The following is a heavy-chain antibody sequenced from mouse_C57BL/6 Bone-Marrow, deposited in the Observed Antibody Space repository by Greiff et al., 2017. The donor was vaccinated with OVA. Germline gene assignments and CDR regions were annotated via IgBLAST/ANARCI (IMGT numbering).Heavy chain of an antibody. CDR3: ARWDYGNLRQRAY. CDR2: IHPNSGST. Sequence: QVQLQQPGAELVKPGASVKLSCKASGYTFTSYWMHWVKQRPGQGLEWIGMIHPNSGSTNYNEKFKSKATLTVDKSSSTAYMQLSSLTSEDSAVYYCARWDYGNLRQRAYWGQGTLVTVSA. J-gene: IGHJ3*01. V-gene: IGHV1-64*01. CDR1: GYTFTSYW. D-gene: IGHD2-1*01.